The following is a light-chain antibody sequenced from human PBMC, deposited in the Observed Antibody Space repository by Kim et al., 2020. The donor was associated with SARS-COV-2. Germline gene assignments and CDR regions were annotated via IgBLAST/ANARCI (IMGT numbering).Light chain of an antibody. V-gene: IGLV10-54*01. CDR2: KKN. CDR1: RNNVSNEG. CDR3: SAWDSRLSVWV. Sequence: RQTDTLACTGNRNNVSNEGAAWLQLHQSRTPKLLSYKKNNLPSRISEGLCASRSGNTASRTITGLQPEDEADYYCSAWDSRLSVWVFGGGTKLTVL. J-gene: IGLJ3*02.